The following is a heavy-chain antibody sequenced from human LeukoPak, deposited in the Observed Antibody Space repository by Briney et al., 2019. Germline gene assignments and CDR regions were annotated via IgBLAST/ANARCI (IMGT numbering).Heavy chain of an antibody. V-gene: IGHV1-2*02. CDR3: ARADRLHGGPYLIGP. D-gene: IGHD2-21*01. J-gene: IGHJ5*02. Sequence: ASVKVSCKTSGYSFTDYYMHWVRQAPGQGLEWMGWINPNSGDTSSAQKFQGRVTMTRDTSITTVYMEVRWLTSDDTAIYYCARADRLHGGPYLIGPWGQGTLVTVSS. CDR2: INPNSGDT. CDR1: GYSFTDYY.